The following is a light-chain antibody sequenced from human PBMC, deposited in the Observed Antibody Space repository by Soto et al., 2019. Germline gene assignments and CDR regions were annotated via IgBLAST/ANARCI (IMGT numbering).Light chain of an antibody. J-gene: IGKJ1*01. CDR3: QQYGSSPRT. CDR1: QSVSSSY. CDR2: AAS. V-gene: IGKV3-20*01. Sequence: ETVLTPSPGTLSLSPGERAPLSCRASQSVSSSYLAWYQQKPGQAPRLLIYAASSRATGIPDRFSGSGSGTDFTLTISRLEPEDFAVYYCQQYGSSPRTFGQGTKVDIK.